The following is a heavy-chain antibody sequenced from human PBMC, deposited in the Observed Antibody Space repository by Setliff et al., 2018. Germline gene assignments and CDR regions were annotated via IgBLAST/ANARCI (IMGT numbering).Heavy chain of an antibody. V-gene: IGHV1-18*01. CDR2: ISAYTGKT. CDR3: ARAPRLEWILPTFDY. D-gene: IGHD3-3*01. J-gene: IGHJ4*02. CDR1: DYTFLSYG. Sequence: GASVKVSCKASDYTFLSYGVSWVRQAPGQGFEWMGWISAYTGKTDYAQNFQGRITMTTDTSTSTAYMELRSLRSDDTAVYYCARAPRLEWILPTFDYWGQGTPVTVSS.